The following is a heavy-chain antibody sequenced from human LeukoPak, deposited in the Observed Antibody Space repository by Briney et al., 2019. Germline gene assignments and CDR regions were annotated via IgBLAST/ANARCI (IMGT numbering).Heavy chain of an antibody. CDR2: IYSGGST. CDR1: GFTVSSNY. V-gene: IGHV3-66*02. CDR3: ARGDYYYYYMDV. Sequence: TGGSLRLSCAASGFTVSSNYMSWVRQAPGKGLEWVSVIYSGGSTYYADSVKGRFTISRDNSKNTLYLQVNSLRAEDTAVYYCARGDYYYYYMDVWGKGTTVTVSS. J-gene: IGHJ6*03.